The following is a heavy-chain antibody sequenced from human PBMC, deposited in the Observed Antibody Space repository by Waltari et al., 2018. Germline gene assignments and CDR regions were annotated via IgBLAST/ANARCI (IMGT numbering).Heavy chain of an antibody. CDR1: GYSISSGYY. Sequence: QVQLQESGPGLVKPSETLSLTCAVSGYSISSGYYWGWIRQPPGKGLEWIGSIYHSGSTYDNPSLKSRVTISVDTSKNQFSLKLSSVTAADTAVYYCARGGYSYGNNWFDPWGQGTLVTVSS. CDR2: IYHSGST. D-gene: IGHD5-18*01. CDR3: ARGGYSYGNNWFDP. J-gene: IGHJ5*02. V-gene: IGHV4-38-2*01.